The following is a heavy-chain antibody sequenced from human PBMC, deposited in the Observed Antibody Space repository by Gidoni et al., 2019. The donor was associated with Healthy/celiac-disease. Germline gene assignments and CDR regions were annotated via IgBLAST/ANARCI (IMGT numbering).Heavy chain of an antibody. CDR3: ARAHPRRVTAIPSRLDY. J-gene: IGHJ4*02. Sequence: QVQLQQWCAGLLKPSETLSLTCAVYVGSFSGYYWSWIRQPPGKGLEWIGEINHSGSTNYNPSLKSRVTISVDTSKNQFSLKLSSVTAADTAVYYCARAHPRRVTAIPSRLDYWGQGTLVTVSS. V-gene: IGHV4-34*01. D-gene: IGHD2-21*02. CDR2: INHSGST. CDR1: VGSFSGYY.